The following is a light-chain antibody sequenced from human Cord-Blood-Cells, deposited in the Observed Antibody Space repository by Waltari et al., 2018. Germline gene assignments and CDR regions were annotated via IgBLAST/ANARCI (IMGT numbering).Light chain of an antibody. CDR2: DVS. CDR1: SSAVSGYNY. CDR3: SSYTSSSTLAV. J-gene: IGLJ2*01. V-gene: IGLV2-14*01. Sequence: QSALPQPASVPGSPGQSLTISCTVTSSAVSGYNYVSWYQQHPGKAPKLMSYDVSNRPSGVSNRFAGSKSGNTASLTISGLQAEDEADYYGSSYTSSSTLAVFGGGAKRTVL.